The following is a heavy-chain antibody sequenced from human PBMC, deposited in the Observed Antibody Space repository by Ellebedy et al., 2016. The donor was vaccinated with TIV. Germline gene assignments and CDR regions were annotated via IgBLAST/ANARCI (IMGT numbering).Heavy chain of an antibody. V-gene: IGHV5-51*01. Sequence: GESLKISCKGSGYSFTSYWIGWVRQMPGKGLEWMGIIYPGDSDTRYSPSFQGQVTISADKSISTAYLQWSSLKASDTAMYYCARQILYSSGWYYFDYWGQGTLVTVSS. J-gene: IGHJ4*02. CDR3: ARQILYSSGWYYFDY. CDR2: IYPGDSDT. D-gene: IGHD6-19*01. CDR1: GYSFTSYW.